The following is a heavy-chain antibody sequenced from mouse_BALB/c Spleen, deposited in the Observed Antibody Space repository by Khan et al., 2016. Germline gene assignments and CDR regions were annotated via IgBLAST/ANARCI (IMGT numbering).Heavy chain of an antibody. D-gene: IGHD1-2*01. CDR2: IYPGGDYT. J-gene: IGHJ2*01. CDR1: GYTFTNYW. Sequence: QVQLQQSGAELVRPGTSVKISCKASGYTFTNYWLGWVKQRPGHGLEWIGDIYPGGDYTNYNEKFKGKATLTADTSSSTAYMQLSSLTSEDSAVYFCARSLLRLKTDYWGQGTTLTVSS. CDR3: ARSLLRLKTDY. V-gene: IGHV1-63*02.